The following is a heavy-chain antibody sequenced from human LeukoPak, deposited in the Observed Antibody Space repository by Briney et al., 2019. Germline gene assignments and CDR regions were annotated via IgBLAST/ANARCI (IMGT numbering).Heavy chain of an antibody. D-gene: IGHD6-19*01. CDR2: ISAYNGNT. J-gene: IGHJ3*02. Sequence: GASVKVSCKASGYTFTSYGISWVRQAPGQGLEWMGWISAYNGNTNYAQKLQGRVTMTTDTSTSTAYMELRSLRSDDTAVYYCARGGSGYSSGRSDAFDIWGQGTMVTVSS. CDR3: ARGGSGYSSGRSDAFDI. CDR1: GYTFTSYG. V-gene: IGHV1-18*01.